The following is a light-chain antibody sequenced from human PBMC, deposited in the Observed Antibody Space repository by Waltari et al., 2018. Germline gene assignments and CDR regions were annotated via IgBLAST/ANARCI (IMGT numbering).Light chain of an antibody. CDR3: SSYSTSTYPI. CDR2: QVS. J-gene: IGLJ2*01. Sequence: QSALTQPASVSASLGQSITISCTGTGRDIGAYDYVSWYQQHPGKAPKLIIFQVSNRPSGVSDRFSASKSGMTASPSISGLRTDDEAIYYCSSYSTSTYPIFGGGTKVTVL. V-gene: IGLV2-14*01. CDR1: GRDIGAYDY.